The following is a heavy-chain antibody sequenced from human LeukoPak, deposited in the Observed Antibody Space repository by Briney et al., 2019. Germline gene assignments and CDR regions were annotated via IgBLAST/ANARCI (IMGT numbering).Heavy chain of an antibody. CDR3: AKLSAVTGSGSSAYYYFDY. V-gene: IGHV1-69*05. Sequence: VASVKVSCKASGGTFSSYAISWVRQAPGQGLEWMGGIIPIFGTANYAQKFQGRVTITTDESTSTAYMELSSLRSEDTAVYYCAKLSAVTGSGSSAYYYFDYWGQGTLVTVSS. CDR2: IIPIFGTA. CDR1: GGTFSSYA. D-gene: IGHD1-26*01. J-gene: IGHJ4*02.